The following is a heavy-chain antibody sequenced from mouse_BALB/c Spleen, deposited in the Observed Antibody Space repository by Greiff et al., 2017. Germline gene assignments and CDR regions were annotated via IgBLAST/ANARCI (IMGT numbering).Heavy chain of an antibody. CDR1: GFTFSSYA. CDR3: ARAYYGNYGNAMDY. D-gene: IGHD2-10*01. CDR2: ISSGGST. J-gene: IGHJ4*01. Sequence: EVKLVESGGGLVKPGGSLKLSCAASGFTFSSYAMSWVRQTPEKRLEWVASISSGGSTYYPDSVKGRFTISRDNARNILYLQMSSLRSEDTAMYYCARAYYGNYGNAMDYWGQGTSVTVSS. V-gene: IGHV5-6-5*01.